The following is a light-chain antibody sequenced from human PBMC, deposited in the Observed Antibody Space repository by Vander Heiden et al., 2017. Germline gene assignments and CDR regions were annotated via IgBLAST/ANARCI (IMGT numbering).Light chain of an antibody. Sequence: DIVMTQSPHSLAVSLGERATINCKSSQSVLYSSNNKNYLAWYQQKPGQPPKLLIYWAATRESGVPDRFSGSGSGTDFTLTIISLQAEDVTVYYCQEYDGTPWTFGQGSKVEIK. CDR3: QEYDGTPWT. V-gene: IGKV4-1*01. CDR1: QSVLYSSNNKNY. J-gene: IGKJ1*01. CDR2: WAA.